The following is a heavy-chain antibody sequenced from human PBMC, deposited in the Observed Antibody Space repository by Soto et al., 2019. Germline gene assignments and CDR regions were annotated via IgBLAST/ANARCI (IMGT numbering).Heavy chain of an antibody. CDR1: GGTFSSYA. J-gene: IGHJ6*02. CDR3: ARSLRIAAAGLISYYYYNGMDV. V-gene: IGHV1-69*13. D-gene: IGHD6-13*01. Sequence: SVKVSCKASGGTFSSYAISWVRQAPGQGLEWMGGIIPIFGTANYAQKFQGRVTITADESTSTAYMELSSLRSEDTAVYYCARSLRIAAAGLISYYYYNGMDVWGQGTTVTVSS. CDR2: IIPIFGTA.